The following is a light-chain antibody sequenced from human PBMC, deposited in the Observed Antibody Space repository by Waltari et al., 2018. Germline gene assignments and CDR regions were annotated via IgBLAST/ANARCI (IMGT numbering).Light chain of an antibody. CDR2: WAS. CDR3: LQYFSAPYT. CDR1: QSVLYSSNNNNY. Sequence: DIVMTQSPDSLAVSLGERATVHCRSSQSVLYSSNNNNYLTWYQQKPGQPPKLLIYWASTRESGVPDRFSGSGSGTDFTLTISSLQAEDVAVYYCLQYFSAPYTFGQGTKLEIK. V-gene: IGKV4-1*01. J-gene: IGKJ2*01.